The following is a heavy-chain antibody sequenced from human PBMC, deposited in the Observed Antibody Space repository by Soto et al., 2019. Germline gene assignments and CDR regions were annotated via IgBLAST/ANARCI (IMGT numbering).Heavy chain of an antibody. V-gene: IGHV1-2*04. CDR2: TNPNSGVT. CDR3: AREISSSWMDV. D-gene: IGHD6-13*01. CDR1: GYTFTANY. Sequence: GASVKVSCKASGYTFTANYLHWVRQAPGQGLEWMGWTNPNSGVTNYAQRFQAWVTMTRDTSISTAYMELSRLTSDDTAVYYCAREISSSWMDVWGQGTTVTVSS. J-gene: IGHJ6*02.